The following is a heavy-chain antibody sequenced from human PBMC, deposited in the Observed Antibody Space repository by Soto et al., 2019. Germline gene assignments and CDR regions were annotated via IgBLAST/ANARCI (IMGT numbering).Heavy chain of an antibody. J-gene: IGHJ4*02. D-gene: IGHD2-8*01. CDR2: ISGSGGST. CDR1: GFTFSSYA. CDR3: AKDSYCTNGVCYTVGIDY. V-gene: IGHV3-23*01. Sequence: GGSLRLSCAASGFTFSSYAMSWVRQAPGKGLEWVSAISGSGGSTYYADSVKGRFTVSRDNSTNTLYLQMNSLRAEDTAVYYCAKDSYCTNGVCYTVGIDYWGQGTLVTVSS.